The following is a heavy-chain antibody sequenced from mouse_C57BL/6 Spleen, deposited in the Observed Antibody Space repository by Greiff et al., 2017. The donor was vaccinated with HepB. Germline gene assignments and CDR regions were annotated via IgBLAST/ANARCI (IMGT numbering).Heavy chain of an antibody. CDR3: ARRRYYGSSYWYFDV. CDR1: GYTFTSYW. D-gene: IGHD1-1*01. V-gene: IGHV1-69*01. Sequence: QVQLQQPGAELVMPGASVKLSCKASGYTFTSYWMHWVKQRPGQGLGWIGEIDPSDSYTNYNQKFKGKSTLTVDKSSSTAYMQLSSLTSEDSAVYYCARRRYYGSSYWYFDVWGTGTTVTVSS. J-gene: IGHJ1*03. CDR2: IDPSDSYT.